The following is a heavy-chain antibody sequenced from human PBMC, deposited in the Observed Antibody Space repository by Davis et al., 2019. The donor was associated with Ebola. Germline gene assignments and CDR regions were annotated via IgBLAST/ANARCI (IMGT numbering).Heavy chain of an antibody. D-gene: IGHD6-19*01. Sequence: GESLKISCAASGFTFSSHGMHWVRQAPGKGLEWVSTLGTSADTYYADSVKGRFTISRDNSKNTLYLQMNGLRVEDTAIYYCAKDTSNVWFDVWGQGTMVTVAS. V-gene: IGHV3-23*01. CDR3: AKDTSNVWFDV. J-gene: IGHJ3*01. CDR1: GFTFSSHG. CDR2: LGTSADT.